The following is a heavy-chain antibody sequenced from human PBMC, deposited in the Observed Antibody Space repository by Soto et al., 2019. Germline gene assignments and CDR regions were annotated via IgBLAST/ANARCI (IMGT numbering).Heavy chain of an antibody. J-gene: IGHJ4*02. Sequence: QGQLVESGGCVVQPGRSLRLSCAASGFTFSSYGMHWVRQAPGKGLEWVAVISYDGSNKYYADSVKGRFTIPRDNSKNTLYLQMNSLRAEDTAVYYCAKDPGGQAVALDYWGQGTLVTVSS. V-gene: IGHV3-30*18. CDR2: ISYDGSNK. D-gene: IGHD6-19*01. CDR3: AKDPGGQAVALDY. CDR1: GFTFSSYG.